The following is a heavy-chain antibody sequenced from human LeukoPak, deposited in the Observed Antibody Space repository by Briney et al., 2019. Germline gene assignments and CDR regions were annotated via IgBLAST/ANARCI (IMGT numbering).Heavy chain of an antibody. CDR3: ARLGKWVDAPFDS. CDR2: IYYTGST. V-gene: IGHV4-59*08. D-gene: IGHD6-19*01. Sequence: SETLSLTCTISAGSFSSYYWSWIRQPPGKGLEWIGYIYYTGSTNYNPSLQSRVSISLDTSKNQFSLKVTSVTAADPALYFCARLGKWVDAPFDSWGQGALVTVSS. CDR1: AGSFSSYY. J-gene: IGHJ4*02.